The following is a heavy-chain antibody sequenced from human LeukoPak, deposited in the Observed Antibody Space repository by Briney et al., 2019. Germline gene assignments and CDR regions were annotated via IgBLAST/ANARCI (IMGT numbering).Heavy chain of an antibody. J-gene: IGHJ4*02. V-gene: IGHV4-39*01. CDR3: VRLKEGIDY. D-gene: IGHD3-10*01. Sequence: SETLSLTCTVSGGSISGSSYFWGWIRQPPGKGLEWIGSIYYSGNTYYNPSLKSRVTISVDTSKNQFSLKLSSVTAADTAVYYCVRLKEGIDYWGQGTLVTVSS. CDR2: IYYSGNT. CDR1: GGSISGSSYF.